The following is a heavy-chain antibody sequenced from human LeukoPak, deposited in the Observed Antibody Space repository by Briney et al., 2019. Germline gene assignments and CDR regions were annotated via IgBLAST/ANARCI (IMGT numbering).Heavy chain of an antibody. CDR2: INPNSGGT. D-gene: IGHD3-22*01. CDR1: GYTFTGYY. V-gene: IGHV1-2*02. J-gene: IGHJ4*02. CDR3: ARDLQSSSGYYYVVGY. Sequence: ASVKLSCTASGYTFTGYYMHWVRQAPGQGLEWMGSINPNSGGTNYAQTLQGSVTMTRDTSISTAYMELSRLRSDDTAVYYCARDLQSSSGYYYVVGYWGQGTLVTVSS.